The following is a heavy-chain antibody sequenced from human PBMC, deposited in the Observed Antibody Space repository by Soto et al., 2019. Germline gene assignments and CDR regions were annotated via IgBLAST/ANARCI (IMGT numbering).Heavy chain of an antibody. CDR3: ARVGHNGYDLDFDY. V-gene: IGHV3-33*01. CDR1: GFTFSLYG. D-gene: IGHD5-12*01. Sequence: QVQLFQSGGGVVQPGGSLRLSCAASGFTFSLYGMHWVRQAPGKGLEWVAVIWNDGSEKNYADSVKGRFTLSGDSSKNTLYLEMNSLRVEDTAVYYGARVGHNGYDLDFDYWGQGTLVTVSS. CDR2: IWNDGSEK. J-gene: IGHJ4*02.